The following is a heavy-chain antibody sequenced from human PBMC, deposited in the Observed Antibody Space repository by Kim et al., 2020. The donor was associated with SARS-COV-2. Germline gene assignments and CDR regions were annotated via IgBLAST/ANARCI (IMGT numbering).Heavy chain of an antibody. J-gene: IGHJ3*02. D-gene: IGHD5-18*01. V-gene: IGHV3-74*01. Sequence: YADSVKGRFTISRDNAKNTLYLQMNNLRAEDTAVYYCARLEWIQGAFDIWGQGTMVTVSS. CDR3: ARLEWIQGAFDI.